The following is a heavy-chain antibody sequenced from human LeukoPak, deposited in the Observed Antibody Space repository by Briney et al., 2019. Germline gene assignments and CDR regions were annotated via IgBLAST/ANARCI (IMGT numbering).Heavy chain of an antibody. CDR2: ISSSSSYI. Sequence: GGSLRLSCAASGFTFSSYSMNWVRQAPGKGLEWVSSISSSSSYIYYADSVKGRFTIPRDNAKNSLYLQMNSLRAEDTAVYYCARTAPGSGWYGWFDPWGQGTLVTVSS. J-gene: IGHJ5*02. CDR1: GFTFSSYS. V-gene: IGHV3-21*01. CDR3: ARTAPGSGWYGWFDP. D-gene: IGHD6-19*01.